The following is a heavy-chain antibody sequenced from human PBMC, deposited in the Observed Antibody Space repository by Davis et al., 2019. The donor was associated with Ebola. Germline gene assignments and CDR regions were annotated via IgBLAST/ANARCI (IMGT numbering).Heavy chain of an antibody. D-gene: IGHD3-10*01. Sequence: GESLKISCAASGFTFSSYSMNWVRQAPGKGLEWVSSISSSSSYIYYADSVKGRFTISRDNAKNSLYLQMNSLRAEDTAVYYCARNVLLKGDFFDYWGQGTLVTVSS. CDR3: ARNVLLKGDFFDY. J-gene: IGHJ4*02. CDR2: ISSSSSYI. CDR1: GFTFSSYS. V-gene: IGHV3-21*01.